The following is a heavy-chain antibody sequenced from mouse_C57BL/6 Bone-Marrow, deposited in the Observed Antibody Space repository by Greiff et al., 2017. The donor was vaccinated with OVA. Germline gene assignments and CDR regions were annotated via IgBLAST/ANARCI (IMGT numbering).Heavy chain of an antibody. Sequence: QVQLKESGPGLVAPSQSLSITCTVSGFSLTSYAISWVRQPPGKGLERLGVIWTGGGTNYNSALKSRLSISKDNSKSQVFLKMNSLQTDDTARYYCAREGTTVVAHWYFDVWGTGTTVTVSS. CDR2: IWTGGGT. CDR1: GFSLTSYA. CDR3: AREGTTVVAHWYFDV. V-gene: IGHV2-9-1*01. J-gene: IGHJ1*03. D-gene: IGHD1-1*01.